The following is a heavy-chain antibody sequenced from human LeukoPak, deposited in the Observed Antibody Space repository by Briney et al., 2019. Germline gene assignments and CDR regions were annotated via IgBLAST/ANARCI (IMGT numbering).Heavy chain of an antibody. CDR2: INSDGSST. Sequence: PGGSLRLSCAASGFTFSSYWMHWVRQAPGKGLVWVSRINSDGSSTSYADSVKGRFTISRDNAKNSLYLQMNSLRAEDTAVYYCARGEGYDFWSGYYNVLFDYWGQGTLVTVPS. D-gene: IGHD3-3*01. CDR1: GFTFSSYW. J-gene: IGHJ4*02. CDR3: ARGEGYDFWSGYYNVLFDY. V-gene: IGHV3-74*01.